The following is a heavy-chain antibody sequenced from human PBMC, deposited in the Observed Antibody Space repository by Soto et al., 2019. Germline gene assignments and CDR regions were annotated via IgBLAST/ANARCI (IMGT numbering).Heavy chain of an antibody. D-gene: IGHD3-3*01. CDR2: INAGNGNT. Sequence: ASVKVPCKASGYTFTSYAMHWVRQAPGQRLEWMGWINAGNGNTKYSQKFQGRVTITRDTSASTAYMELRSLRSDDTAVYYCARSVDYDVWSGYYYYYYMDVWGKGTTVTVSS. CDR1: GYTFTSYA. V-gene: IGHV1-3*01. J-gene: IGHJ6*03. CDR3: ARSVDYDVWSGYYYYYYMDV.